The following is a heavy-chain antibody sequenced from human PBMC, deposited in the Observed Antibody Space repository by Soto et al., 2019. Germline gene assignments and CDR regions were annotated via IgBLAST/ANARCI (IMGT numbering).Heavy chain of an antibody. Sequence: EVQLVESGGGLVQPGRSLRLSCAASGFTFDDYAMHWVRQAPGKGLEWVSGISWNSGSIGYADSVKGRFTISRDNAKNSLYLQMNSLRAEDTALYYCAKDISLPGSYYYYGMDVWGQGTTVTVSS. CDR2: ISWNSGSI. V-gene: IGHV3-9*01. CDR3: AKDISLPGSYYYYGMDV. CDR1: GFTFDDYA. D-gene: IGHD7-27*01. J-gene: IGHJ6*02.